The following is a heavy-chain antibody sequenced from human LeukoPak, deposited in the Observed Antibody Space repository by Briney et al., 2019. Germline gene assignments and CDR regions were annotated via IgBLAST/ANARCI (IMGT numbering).Heavy chain of an antibody. CDR2: ISYDGSKK. V-gene: IGHV3-30-3*01. CDR1: GFDFSINA. Sequence: PGGSLRLSCAASGFDFSINAMHWVRQAPGKGLGWVSLISYDGSKKYYADSVKGRFTISRDNSKITLHLQMNSLRPEDAAVYYCARVAAAYDTFSYHGMDVWGQGTTVIVSS. CDR3: ARVAAAYDTFSYHGMDV. D-gene: IGHD2/OR15-2a*01. J-gene: IGHJ6*02.